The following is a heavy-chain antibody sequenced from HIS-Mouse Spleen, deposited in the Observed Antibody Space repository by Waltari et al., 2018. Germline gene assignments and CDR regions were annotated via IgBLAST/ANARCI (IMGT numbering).Heavy chain of an antibody. D-gene: IGHD6-13*01. CDR3: AREIPYSSSWYDWYFDL. CDR1: GGSISSSSYY. Sequence: QLQLQESGPGLVKPSETLSLTCPVSGGSISSSSYYCGWIRPPPGKGLEWIGSIYYSGSTYYNPSLKSRVTISVDTSKNQFSLKLSSVTAADTAVYYCAREIPYSSSWYDWYFDLWGRGTLVTVSS. CDR2: IYYSGST. J-gene: IGHJ2*01. V-gene: IGHV4-39*07.